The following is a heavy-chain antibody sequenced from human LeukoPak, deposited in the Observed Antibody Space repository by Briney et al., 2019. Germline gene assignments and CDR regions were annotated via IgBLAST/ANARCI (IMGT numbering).Heavy chain of an antibody. D-gene: IGHD3-3*01. V-gene: IGHV4-59*08. CDR3: ASFGVVIKSAFDI. J-gene: IGHJ3*02. CDR1: GGSISSYY. Sequence: SETLSLTCTVSGGSISSYYWSWIRQPPGKGLEWIGYIYYSGSTNYNPSLKSRVTISVDTSKNQFSLKLSSVTAADTAVYYCASFGVVIKSAFDIWGQGTMVTVSS. CDR2: IYYSGST.